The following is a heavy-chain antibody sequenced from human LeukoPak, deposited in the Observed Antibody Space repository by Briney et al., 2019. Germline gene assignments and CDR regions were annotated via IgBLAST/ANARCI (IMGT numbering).Heavy chain of an antibody. CDR1: GGSISSYY. Sequence: SETLSLTCTVSGGSISSYYWSWIRQPPGKGLEWIGYIYYSGSTNYNPSLKSRVTISIDTSKNQFSLKLSSVTAADTAVYYCARGYPMVRGVIRLNWFDPWGQGTLVTVSS. CDR2: IYYSGST. J-gene: IGHJ5*02. D-gene: IGHD3-10*01. V-gene: IGHV4-59*12. CDR3: ARGYPMVRGVIRLNWFDP.